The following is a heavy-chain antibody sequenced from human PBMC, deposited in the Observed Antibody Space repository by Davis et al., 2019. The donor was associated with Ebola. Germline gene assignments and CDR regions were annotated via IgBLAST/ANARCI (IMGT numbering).Heavy chain of an antibody. Sequence: GESLKISCAASGFTFSSYAMSWVRQAPGKGLEWVSAISGSGGSTYYADSVKGRFTISRDNSKNTLYLQMNSLRAEDTAVYYCAKDSTIVVVVAATGGMDVWGKGTTVTVSS. J-gene: IGHJ6*04. D-gene: IGHD2-15*01. V-gene: IGHV3-23*01. CDR1: GFTFSSYA. CDR3: AKDSTIVVVVAATGGMDV. CDR2: ISGSGGST.